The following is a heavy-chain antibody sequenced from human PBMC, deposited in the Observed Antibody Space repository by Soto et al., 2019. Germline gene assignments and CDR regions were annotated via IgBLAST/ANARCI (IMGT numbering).Heavy chain of an antibody. CDR3: ARDFYGSSGYYFDWFDP. CDR1: GFTFSSYS. J-gene: IGHJ5*02. Sequence: GGSLRLSCAASGFTFSSYSMNWVRQAPGKGLEWVSSISSSSSYIYYADSVKGRFTISRDNAKNSLYLQMNSLRAEDTAVYYCARDFYGSSGYYFDWFDPWGQGTLVTVSS. D-gene: IGHD3-22*01. CDR2: ISSSSSYI. V-gene: IGHV3-21*01.